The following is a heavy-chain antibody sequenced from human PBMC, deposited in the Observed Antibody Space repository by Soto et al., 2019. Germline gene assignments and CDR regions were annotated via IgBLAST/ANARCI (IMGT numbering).Heavy chain of an antibody. CDR3: ACRKPGEAFDY. V-gene: IGHV1-69*12. D-gene: IGHD3-10*01. Sequence: QVQLVQSGAEVKKPGSSVKVSCKASGGTFSSYAISWVRQAPGQGLEWMGGIIPISGTANYAQKFQGRVTITADEARSTAYKELSSLRSEDTAVYYGACRKPGEAFDYGCQGTLVTVSS. CDR2: IIPISGTA. J-gene: IGHJ4*02. CDR1: GGTFSSYA.